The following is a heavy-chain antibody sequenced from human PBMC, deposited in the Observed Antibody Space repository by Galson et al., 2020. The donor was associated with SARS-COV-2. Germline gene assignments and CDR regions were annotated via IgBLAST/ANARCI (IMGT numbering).Heavy chain of an antibody. D-gene: IGHD4-4*01. CDR1: AGFISSTSYY. V-gene: IGHV4-39*07. CDR2: LYFNGNT. CDR3: ARKTSTYDY. J-gene: IGHJ4*01. Sequence: ASETLSLTCTVSAGFISSTSYYWGWIRQPPGKGLEWIGSLYFNGNTFYNPSLNSRVTFSIATSKNQFSLRLSSVTAADTAVYFCARKTSTYDYWGRGILVTVSS.